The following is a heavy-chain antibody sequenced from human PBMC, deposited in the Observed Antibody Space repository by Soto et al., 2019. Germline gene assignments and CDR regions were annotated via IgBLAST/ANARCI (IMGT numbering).Heavy chain of an antibody. D-gene: IGHD1-26*01. Sequence: QITLKESGPTLVKPTQTLTLTCNFSGFSLTTDRVGVGWIHQPPGEALEWLAVIYWDDSKTYRRSLESRLTITKDTSKNQIAHTMSNMDSLDTATYYCAHAYGGKSLYWGQGTLVTVSS. CDR3: AHAYGGKSLY. J-gene: IGHJ4*02. CDR1: GFSLTTDRVG. V-gene: IGHV2-5*02. CDR2: IYWDDSK.